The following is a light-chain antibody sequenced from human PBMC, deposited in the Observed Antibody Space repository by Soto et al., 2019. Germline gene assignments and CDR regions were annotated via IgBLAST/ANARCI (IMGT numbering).Light chain of an antibody. CDR2: ATY. CDR3: QRFNRCPLA. Sequence: EILLKPSPPAPSVSIGARATISCWASQSIGSNLDWYQQKPGKVPRLLIYATYIRQSGIPSRFSGSGSGTEFTLTIASLQSEDFAVYYCQRFNRCPLAFGGGTKVDMK. V-gene: IGKV3-15*01. J-gene: IGKJ4*01. CDR1: QSIGSN.